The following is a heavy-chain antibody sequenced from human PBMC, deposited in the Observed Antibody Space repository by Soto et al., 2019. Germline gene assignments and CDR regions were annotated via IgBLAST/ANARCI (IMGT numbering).Heavy chain of an antibody. CDR1: GYTFTGYY. CDR2: INPNSGGT. D-gene: IGHD6-13*01. V-gene: IGHV1-2*02. J-gene: IGHJ5*02. CDR3: ARDRYSSNGNWFDP. Sequence: GASVKVSCKASGYTFTGYYMHWVRQAPGQGLEWMGWINPNSGGTNYAQKFQGRVTITADESTSTAYMELSSLRSEDTAVYYCARDRYSSNGNWFDPWGQGTLVTVSS.